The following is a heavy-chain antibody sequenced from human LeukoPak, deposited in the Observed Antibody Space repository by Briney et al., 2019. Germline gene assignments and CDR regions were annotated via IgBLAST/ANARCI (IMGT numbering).Heavy chain of an antibody. CDR3: ARPLSGYSSSLGY. Sequence: GGSLRLSCAASGFTFSDYYMSWIRQAPGKGLEWVSVIYSGGSTYYADSVKGRFTISRDNSKNTLYLQMNSLRAEDTAVYYCARPLSGYSSSLGYWGQGTLVTVSS. V-gene: IGHV3-66*04. CDR2: IYSGGST. D-gene: IGHD6-6*01. J-gene: IGHJ4*02. CDR1: GFTFSDYY.